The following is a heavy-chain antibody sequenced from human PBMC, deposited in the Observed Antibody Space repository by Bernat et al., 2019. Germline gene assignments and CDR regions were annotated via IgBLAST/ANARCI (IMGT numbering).Heavy chain of an antibody. Sequence: QVQLQESGPGLVKPSETLSLTCSVSVGSISSSNYCWGWIRQSPGKGLEWIGNFYYGGSTHYNPSLKSRVIISVDASKNQFSLELSSVTAADTALYYCARRTRGGYNWYFDYWGQGSLVTVSS. V-gene: IGHV4-39*01. CDR2: FYYGGST. D-gene: IGHD5-24*01. CDR1: VGSISSSNYC. CDR3: ARRTRGGYNWYFDY. J-gene: IGHJ4*02.